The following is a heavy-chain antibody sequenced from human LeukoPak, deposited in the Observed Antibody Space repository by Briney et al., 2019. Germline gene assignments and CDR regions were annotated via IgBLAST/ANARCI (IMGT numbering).Heavy chain of an antibody. Sequence: SETLSLTCAVYGGSFSGYYRSWIRQPPGKGLEWIGEIYHSGSTNYNPSLKSRVTISVDKSKNQFSLKLSSVTAADTAVYYCARFLLSIAVAGTGYYFDYWGQGTLVTVSS. CDR2: IYHSGST. CDR1: GGSFSGYY. V-gene: IGHV4-34*01. J-gene: IGHJ4*02. CDR3: ARFLLSIAVAGTGYYFDY. D-gene: IGHD6-19*01.